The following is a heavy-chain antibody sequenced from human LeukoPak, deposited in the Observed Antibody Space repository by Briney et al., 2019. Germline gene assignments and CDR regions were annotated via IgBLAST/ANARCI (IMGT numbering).Heavy chain of an antibody. CDR1: GYTFTGYY. Sequence: EASVKVSCKASGYTFTGYYMHWVRQAPGQGLEWMGWINPNSGGTNYAQKFQGRVTMTRDTSISTAYMELSRLRSDDTAVYYCARVVSDSSGYIFDYWGQGTLVTVSS. D-gene: IGHD3-22*01. CDR3: ARVVSDSSGYIFDY. V-gene: IGHV1-2*02. J-gene: IGHJ4*02. CDR2: INPNSGGT.